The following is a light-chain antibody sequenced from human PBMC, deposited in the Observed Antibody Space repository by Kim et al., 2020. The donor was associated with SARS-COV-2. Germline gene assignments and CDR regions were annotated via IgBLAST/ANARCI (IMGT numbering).Light chain of an antibody. J-gene: IGKJ5*01. V-gene: IGKV3D-20*01. CDR1: QSLSDSD. CDR3: QLYGNSAEIT. CDR2: DAS. Sequence: PGERATPSCVASQSLSDSDLSWYQQRPGLAPRLLIYDASSRVSDSPDRFSGSGSGTDYTLTINRLEPEDSAVYFCQLYGNSAEITFGQGTRLEIK.